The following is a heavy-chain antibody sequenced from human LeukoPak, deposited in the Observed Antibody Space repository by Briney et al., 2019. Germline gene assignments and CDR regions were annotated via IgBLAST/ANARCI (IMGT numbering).Heavy chain of an antibody. J-gene: IGHJ4*02. Sequence: GGSLRLSCAASGFTFSSYGMHWVRQAPGKGLEWVAVISYDGSNKYYADSVKGRFTISRDNSKNTLYLQMNSLRAEDTAVYYCALDGDSFDYWGQGTLVTVSS. CDR3: ALDGDSFDY. V-gene: IGHV3-30*03. CDR2: ISYDGSNK. D-gene: IGHD4-17*01. CDR1: GFTFSSYG.